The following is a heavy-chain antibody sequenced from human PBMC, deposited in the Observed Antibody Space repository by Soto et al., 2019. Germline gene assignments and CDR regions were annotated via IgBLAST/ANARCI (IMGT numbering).Heavy chain of an antibody. CDR3: ARAYGYYFDY. D-gene: IGHD4-17*01. CDR1: GGSFSGYY. V-gene: IGHV4-34*01. Sequence: PSETLSLTCAVYGGSFSGYYWTWIRQPPGTGLEWIGEIYYSGSTDYNPSLKSRVTISVDTSKNQFSLKLSSVTAADTAVYYCARAYGYYFDYWGQGTLVTVSS. CDR2: IYYSGST. J-gene: IGHJ4*02.